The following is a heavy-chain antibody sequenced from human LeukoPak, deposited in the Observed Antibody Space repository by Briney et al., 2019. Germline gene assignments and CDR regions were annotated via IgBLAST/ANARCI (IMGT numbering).Heavy chain of an antibody. J-gene: IGHJ6*02. D-gene: IGHD6-6*01. CDR2: IYYSGST. CDR1: GVSISSYY. CDR3: TYSSSVYYYGMDV. V-gene: IGHV4-59*01. Sequence: SGTLSLTCAVSGVSISSYYWSGSRGPPGKGQEWIGYIYYSGSTNYNPSLKSRVTISVDTSKNQFSLKLSSVTAADTAVYYCTYSSSVYYYGMDVWGQGTTVTVSS.